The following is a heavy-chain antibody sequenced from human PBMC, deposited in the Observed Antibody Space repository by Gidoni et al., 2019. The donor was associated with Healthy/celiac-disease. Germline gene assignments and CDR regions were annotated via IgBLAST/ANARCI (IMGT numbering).Heavy chain of an antibody. CDR3: AKDSGEYCSGGSCDEYFQH. D-gene: IGHD2-15*01. V-gene: IGHV3-9*01. CDR1: GFTFDVSS. J-gene: IGHJ1*01. CDR2: ISWNSGSI. Sequence: EVQLLESGGGLVQPGRSLSLSCAASGFTFDVSSLHWVRQAPGKGLEWVSGISWNSGSIGYADSVKGRFTISRDNAKNALYLQMKSLRAEDTALYYCAKDSGEYCSGGSCDEYFQHWGQGTLVTVSS.